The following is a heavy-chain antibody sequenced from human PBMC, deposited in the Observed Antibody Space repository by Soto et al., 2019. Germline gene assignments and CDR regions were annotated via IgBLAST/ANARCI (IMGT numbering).Heavy chain of an antibody. J-gene: IGHJ4*02. D-gene: IGHD3-3*01. CDR2: MSGSGGTA. CDR3: AKGPIFGVENIYDS. Sequence: EVQLLESGGGLVQPGGSLRLSCAASGFTFSSYAMSWVRQAPGKGLEWVSGMSGSGGTAYYRDSGKGRFTITRDNSKKTLYLQMNRRRDKETALYYCAKGPIFGVENIYDSWAQGTLVTVSS. V-gene: IGHV3-23*01. CDR1: GFTFSSYA.